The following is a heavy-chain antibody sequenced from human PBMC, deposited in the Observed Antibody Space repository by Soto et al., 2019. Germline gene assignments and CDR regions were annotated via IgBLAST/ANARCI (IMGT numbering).Heavy chain of an antibody. J-gene: IGHJ5*01. CDR1: GFTLSNTG. CDR2: ISHDGFSQ. V-gene: IGHV3-30*18. D-gene: IGHD6-13*01. Sequence: QVQLVESGGGVVQPGTSLRLSCVVSGFTLSNTGVHWVRQAPGKGLEWVAMISHDGFSQHYVDSVRGRFTISRDNSKNTLYLQMDSLRPEDTSVYYSAKDWGSSGWFNWFDSWGQGTLVIVSS. CDR3: AKDWGSSGWFNWFDS.